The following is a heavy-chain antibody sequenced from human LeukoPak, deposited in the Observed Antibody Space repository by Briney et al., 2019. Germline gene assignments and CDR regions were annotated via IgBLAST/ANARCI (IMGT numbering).Heavy chain of an antibody. CDR2: IYPGDSDT. CDR1: GYSFTSYW. Sequence: GEXXXXSFKGSGYSFTSYWIGWVRQMPGKGLEWMGIIYPGDSDTRYSPSFQRQVTISADNSISTAYLQWSSLKASDTAMYYCARPYDFWNGYFDYWGQGTLVTVSS. V-gene: IGHV5-51*01. J-gene: IGHJ4*02. CDR3: ARPYDFWNGYFDY. D-gene: IGHD3-3*01.